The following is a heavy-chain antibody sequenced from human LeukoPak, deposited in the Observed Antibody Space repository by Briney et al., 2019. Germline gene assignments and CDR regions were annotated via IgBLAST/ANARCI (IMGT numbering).Heavy chain of an antibody. CDR1: GFTFSSYS. V-gene: IGHV3-21*01. D-gene: IGHD6-19*01. Sequence: TGGSLRLSCAASGFTFSSYSMNWVRQAPGKGLEWVSSISSSSSYIYYADPVKGRFTISRDNAKNSLYLQMNSLRAEDTAVYYCARGQWLVVEFDYWGQGTLVTVSS. CDR3: ARGQWLVVEFDY. CDR2: ISSSSSYI. J-gene: IGHJ4*02.